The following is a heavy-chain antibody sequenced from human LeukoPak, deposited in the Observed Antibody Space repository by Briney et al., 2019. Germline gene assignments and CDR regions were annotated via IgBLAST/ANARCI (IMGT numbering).Heavy chain of an antibody. V-gene: IGHV3-33*01. Sequence: GGSLRLSCAASGFAFSNYGIHLVRQSPGKGLEWVAVIWYDGSNEKYADSLKGRFTISRDNSKNRLYLQMTSLRAEDTAVYYCTRDRGGYTYATFDYWGLGTLVTVSS. CDR3: TRDRGGYTYATFDY. J-gene: IGHJ4*02. D-gene: IGHD5-18*01. CDR1: GFAFSNYG. CDR2: IWYDGSNE.